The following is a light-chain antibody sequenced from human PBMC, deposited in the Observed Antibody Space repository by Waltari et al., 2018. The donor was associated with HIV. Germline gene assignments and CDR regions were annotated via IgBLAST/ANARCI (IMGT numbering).Light chain of an antibody. CDR3: QQYYNKPQT. Sequence: AIQMTQSPSSFSASTGDRVTITCRASQDISSYLAWYQHKPGKAPKLLINAASTLQTGFPSRFSGSGSGTDFTLTISCLQSEDFATYYCQQYYNKPQTFGQGTRVEIK. CDR2: AAS. CDR1: QDISSY. V-gene: IGKV1-8*01. J-gene: IGKJ1*01.